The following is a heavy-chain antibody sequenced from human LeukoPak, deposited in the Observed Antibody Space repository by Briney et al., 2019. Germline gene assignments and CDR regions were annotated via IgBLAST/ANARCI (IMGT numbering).Heavy chain of an antibody. CDR1: GFTFSNAW. J-gene: IGHJ4*02. CDR2: IWFDGSNK. D-gene: IGHD3-22*01. V-gene: IGHV3-33*08. Sequence: SGGSLRLSCAASGFTFSNAWMSWVRQAPGRGLEWVAVIWFDGSNKDYADSVKGRFTISRDNSKNTLYLQMNSLRAEDTAFYYCAREEGGGYYDKTTYYYHWGQGTLVTVSS. CDR3: AREEGGGYYDKTTYYYH.